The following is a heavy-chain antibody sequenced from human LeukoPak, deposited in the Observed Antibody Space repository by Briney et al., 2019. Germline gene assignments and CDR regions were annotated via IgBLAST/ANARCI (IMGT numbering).Heavy chain of an antibody. CDR2: ISSSSSYI. V-gene: IGHV3-21*01. J-gene: IGHJ4*02. CDR1: GFTFSSYS. CDR3: TTVLLWFGERNDY. Sequence: GGSLRLSCAASGFTFSSYSMNWVRQAPGKGLEWVSSISSSSSYIYYADSVKGRFTISRDNAKNSLYLQMNSLRAEDTAVYYCTTVLLWFGERNDYWGQGTLVTVSS. D-gene: IGHD3-10*01.